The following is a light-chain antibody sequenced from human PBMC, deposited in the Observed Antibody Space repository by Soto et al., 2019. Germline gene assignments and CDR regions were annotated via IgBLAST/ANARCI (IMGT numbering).Light chain of an antibody. CDR2: DAS. CDR1: QSISSW. J-gene: IGKJ1*01. CDR3: QQSYSTPIT. V-gene: IGKV1-5*01. Sequence: DIQMTQSPSTLSASVGDRVTITCRASQSISSWLAWYQQKPGKAPKLLIYDASSLESGVPSRFSGSGSGTEFTLTISSLQPDDFATYYCQQSYSTPITFGQGTKVDIK.